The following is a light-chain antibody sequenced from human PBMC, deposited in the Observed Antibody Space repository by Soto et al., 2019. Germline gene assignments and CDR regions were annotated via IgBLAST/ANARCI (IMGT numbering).Light chain of an antibody. J-gene: IGKJ1*01. CDR2: GAS. CDR1: QSVSSN. Sequence: EIVITESPATVSVSPGERATLSCRASQSVSSNLAWYQQKPGQAPRLLIYGASTRATGIPARFSGSGSGTEFTLTISSLQSEDFAVYYCQQYNNWPGTFGQGTKVDI. V-gene: IGKV3-15*01. CDR3: QQYNNWPGT.